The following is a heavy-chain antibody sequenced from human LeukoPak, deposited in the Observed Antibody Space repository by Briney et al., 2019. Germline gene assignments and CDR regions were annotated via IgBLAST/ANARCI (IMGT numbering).Heavy chain of an antibody. J-gene: IGHJ4*02. D-gene: IGHD4-17*01. CDR2: IYHSGST. CDR3: AREGGGDYRNFDY. CDR1: GGSFSGDY. Sequence: NPSETLSLTCAVYGGSFSGDYWSWIRQPPGKGLEWIGSIYHSGSTYYNPSLKSRVTISVDTSKNQFSLKLSSVTAADTAVYYCAREGGGDYRNFDYWGQGTLVTVSS. V-gene: IGHV4-34*01.